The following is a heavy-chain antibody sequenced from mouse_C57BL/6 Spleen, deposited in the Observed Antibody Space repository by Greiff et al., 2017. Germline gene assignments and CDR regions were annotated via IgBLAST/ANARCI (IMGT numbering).Heavy chain of an antibody. J-gene: IGHJ2*01. D-gene: IGHD2-3*01. CDR1: GYSFTSYY. V-gene: IGHV1-66*01. CDR3: AGAYDGYYPFDY. Sequence: QVQLQQSGPELVKPGASVKISCKASGYSFTSYYIHWVKQRPGQGLEWIGWIYPGSGNTKYNEKFKGKATLTADTSSSTAYMQLSSLTSEDSAVYYCAGAYDGYYPFDYWGQGTTLTVSS. CDR2: IYPGSGNT.